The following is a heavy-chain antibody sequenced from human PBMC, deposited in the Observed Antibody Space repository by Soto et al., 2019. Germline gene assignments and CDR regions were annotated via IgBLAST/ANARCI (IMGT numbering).Heavy chain of an antibody. CDR1: GYTFTDYG. CDR2: ISIYYGNT. Sequence: ASVKVSCKASGYTFTDYGILWLRQAPGQGLEWMGWISIYYGNTDYSQKLQSRVTMTRDISTSTAYMELTSLRSDDTAVYYCAILPSEIYEYDFWGQGTPVTVSS. CDR3: AILPSEIYEYDF. V-gene: IGHV1-18*01. D-gene: IGHD5-12*01. J-gene: IGHJ4*02.